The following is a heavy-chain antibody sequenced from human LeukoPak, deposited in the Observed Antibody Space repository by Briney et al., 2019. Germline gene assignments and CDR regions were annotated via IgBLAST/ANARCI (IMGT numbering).Heavy chain of an antibody. J-gene: IGHJ4*02. CDR3: ARSLHGGYDSSGYYYFDY. D-gene: IGHD3-22*01. CDR2: IIPIFGTA. Sequence: SVKVSCKASGGTFTSYAISWVRQAPGQGLEWMGGIIPIFGTANYAQKFQGRVTITADESTSTAYMELSSLRSEDTAVYYCARSLHGGYDSSGYYYFDYWGQGTLVTVSP. V-gene: IGHV1-69*01. CDR1: GGTFTSYA.